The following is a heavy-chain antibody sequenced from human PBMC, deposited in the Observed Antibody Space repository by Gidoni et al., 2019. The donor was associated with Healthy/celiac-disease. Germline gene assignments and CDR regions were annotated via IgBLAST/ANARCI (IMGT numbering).Heavy chain of an antibody. CDR1: GFTFSSCA. J-gene: IGHJ6*02. Sequence: QVQLVESGGGVVQPGRSLRLSCAASGFTFSSCAMHWVRQAPGKGLEWVAVISYDGSNKYYADSVKGRFPIARDNSKNTLYLQMNSRRAEDTAVYYCARGGGNPYYYYGMDVWGQGTTVTVSS. CDR2: ISYDGSNK. D-gene: IGHD3-16*01. CDR3: ARGGGNPYYYYGMDV. V-gene: IGHV3-30*04.